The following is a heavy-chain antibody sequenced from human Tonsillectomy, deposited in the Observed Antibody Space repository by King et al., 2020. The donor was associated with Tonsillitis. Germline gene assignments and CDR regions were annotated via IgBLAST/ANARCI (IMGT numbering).Heavy chain of an antibody. CDR3: ARRYYFDTSGYSIDY. CDR2: IYPGDSDT. V-gene: IGHV5-51*01. CDR1: GYSFTSYW. D-gene: IGHD3-22*01. J-gene: IGHJ4*02. Sequence: DVQLVESGAEVKKPGESLKISCKGSGYSFTSYWIGWVRQMPGKGLEWMGIIYPGDSDTRYSPSFQGQVTISADKSISTAYLQWSSLKASDTAMYYCARRYYFDTSGYSIDYWGQGTLVTVSS.